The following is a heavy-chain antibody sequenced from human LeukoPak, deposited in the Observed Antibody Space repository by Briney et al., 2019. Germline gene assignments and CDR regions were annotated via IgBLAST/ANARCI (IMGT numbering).Heavy chain of an antibody. CDR2: INPSGGST. CDR1: GYTFTSYD. Sequence: ASVKVSCKASGYTFTSYDFNWVRQAAGQGLEWMGIINPSGGSTTYAQKFQGRVTMTRDMSTSTVYMELSSLRSEDTAVYYCARDAEIQLWFDYWGQGTLVTVSS. J-gene: IGHJ4*02. CDR3: ARDAEIQLWFDY. V-gene: IGHV1-46*01. D-gene: IGHD5-18*01.